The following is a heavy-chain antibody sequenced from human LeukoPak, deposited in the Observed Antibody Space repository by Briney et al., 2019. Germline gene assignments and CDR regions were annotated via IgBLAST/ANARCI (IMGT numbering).Heavy chain of an antibody. V-gene: IGHV3-30*18. Sequence: GGSLRLSCAASGFTFTNYNMHWVRQTPGKGLQWVAAILYDGSKKYYADSVKGRFSVYRDNSDYTLYLQMNNLRTEDTALYSCANFDGDSQAFHIWGLGTMVTVSS. J-gene: IGHJ3*02. CDR1: GFTFTNYN. CDR2: ILYDGSKK. D-gene: IGHD3-9*01. CDR3: ANFDGDSQAFHI.